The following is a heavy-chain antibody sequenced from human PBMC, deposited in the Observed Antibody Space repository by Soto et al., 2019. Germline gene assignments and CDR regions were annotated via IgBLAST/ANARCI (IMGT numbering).Heavy chain of an antibody. J-gene: IGHJ4*02. CDR3: AHRIDSWNLLPYYFDY. V-gene: IGHV2-5*01. CDR1: GFSLSTSGVG. CDR2: IYWNDDK. D-gene: IGHD1-7*01. Sequence: SGPTLVKPTQTLTLTCTFSGFSLSTSGVGVGWIRQPPGKALEWLALIYWNDDKRYSPSLKSRLTITKDTSKNQVVLTMTNMDPVDTATYYCAHRIDSWNLLPYYFDYWGQGTLVTVSS.